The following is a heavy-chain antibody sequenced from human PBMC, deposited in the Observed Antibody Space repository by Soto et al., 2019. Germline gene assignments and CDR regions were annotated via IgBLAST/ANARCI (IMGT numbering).Heavy chain of an antibody. CDR1: GGSFSGYY. J-gene: IGHJ4*02. Sequence: SETLSLTCAVYGGSFSGYYWSWIRQPPGKGLEWIGEINHSGSTNYNPSLKSRVTISVDTSKNQFSLKLSSVTAADTAVYYCARGSPEYQPLAYWGQGTLVTVSS. CDR3: ARGSPEYQPLAY. V-gene: IGHV4-34*01. D-gene: IGHD2-2*01. CDR2: INHSGST.